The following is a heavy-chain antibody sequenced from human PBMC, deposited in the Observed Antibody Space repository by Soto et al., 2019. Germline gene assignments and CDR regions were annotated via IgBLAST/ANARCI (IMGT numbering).Heavy chain of an antibody. CDR2: ISGSGANT. Sequence: EVQLLESGGGLVQPGGSLRLSCAASGFTFSNYPMSWVRQAPGKGLEWDSPISGSGANTYYADSVKGRFTISRDNSNNMLYLQMNSLRAEDTAVYYCAKASSVVDSSGLRGYFDYWGQGTLVTVSS. CDR1: GFTFSNYP. D-gene: IGHD3-22*01. J-gene: IGHJ4*02. CDR3: AKASSVVDSSGLRGYFDY. V-gene: IGHV3-23*01.